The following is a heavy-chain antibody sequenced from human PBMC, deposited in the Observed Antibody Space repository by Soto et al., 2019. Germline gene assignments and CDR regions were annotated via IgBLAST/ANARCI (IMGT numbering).Heavy chain of an antibody. CDR1: GYSFTSYW. D-gene: IGHD3-10*01. CDR3: ARFITMVRGEYYGMDV. V-gene: IGHV5-10-1*01. J-gene: IGHJ6*02. Sequence: GESLKISCKGSGYSFTSYWISWVRQMPGKGLEWMGRIDPSDSYTNYSPSFQGHVTISADKSISTAYLQWSSLEASDTAMYYCARFITMVRGEYYGMDVWGQGTTVTVSS. CDR2: IDPSDSYT.